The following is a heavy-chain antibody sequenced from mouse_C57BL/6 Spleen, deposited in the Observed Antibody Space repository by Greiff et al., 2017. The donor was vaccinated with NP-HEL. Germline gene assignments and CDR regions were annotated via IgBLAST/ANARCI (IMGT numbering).Heavy chain of an antibody. CDR1: GFTFSDYY. V-gene: IGHV5-16*01. CDR3: ARGGGWDGFAY. D-gene: IGHD4-1*01. CDR2: INYDGSST. Sequence: EVKVVESEGGLVQPGSSMKLSCTASGFTFSDYYMAWVRQVPEKGLEWVANINYDGSSTYYLDSLKSRFIISRDNAKNILYLQMSSLKSEDTATYYCARGGGWDGFAYWGQGTLVTVSA. J-gene: IGHJ3*01.